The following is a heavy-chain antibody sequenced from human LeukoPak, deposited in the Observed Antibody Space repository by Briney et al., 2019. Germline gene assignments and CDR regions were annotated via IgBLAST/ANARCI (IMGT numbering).Heavy chain of an antibody. D-gene: IGHD5-18*01. Sequence: ESGGSLRLSCAASGFTFSSYGMHWVRQAPGKGLEWVAVISYDGSNKYYADSMKGRFTISRDNSKNTLYLQMNSLRAEDTAVYYCAKSLGYSYARDYWGQGTLVTVSS. CDR3: AKSLGYSYARDY. V-gene: IGHV3-30*18. CDR2: ISYDGSNK. CDR1: GFTFSSYG. J-gene: IGHJ4*02.